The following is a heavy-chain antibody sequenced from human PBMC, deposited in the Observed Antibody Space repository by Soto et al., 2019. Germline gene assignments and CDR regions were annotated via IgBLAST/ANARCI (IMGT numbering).Heavy chain of an antibody. D-gene: IGHD2-2*01. V-gene: IGHV4-4*02. CDR2: IYHSGST. J-gene: IGHJ4*02. Sequence: SETLSLTCAVSSGSISSSNWWSWVRQPPGKGLEWIGEIYHSGSTNYNPSLKSRVTISVDTSKSQFSLRLKSVTVADTAVYFCARRTVHTDAPFDTWGQGTLVTVSS. CDR1: SGSISSSNW. CDR3: ARRTVHTDAPFDT.